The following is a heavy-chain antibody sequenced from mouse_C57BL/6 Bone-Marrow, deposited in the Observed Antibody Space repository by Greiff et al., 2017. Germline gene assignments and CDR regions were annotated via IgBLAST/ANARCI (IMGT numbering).Heavy chain of an antibody. CDR1: GYTFTSYW. J-gene: IGHJ3*01. V-gene: IGHV1-50*01. CDR2: IDPSDSYT. Sequence: QVQLQQPGAELVKPGASVKLSCKASGYTFTSYWMQWVKQRPGQGLEWIGEIDPSDSYTNYNQKFKGKATLTVETSSSTAYMQLSSLTSEDSAVYYCARLAYWGQGTLVTVSA. CDR3: ARLAY.